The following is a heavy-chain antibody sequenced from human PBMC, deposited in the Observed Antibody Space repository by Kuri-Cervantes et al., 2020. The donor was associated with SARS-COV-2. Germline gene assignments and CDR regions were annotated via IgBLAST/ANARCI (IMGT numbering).Heavy chain of an antibody. D-gene: IGHD2-2*01. CDR2: ISYDGSNK. CDR1: GFTFSSYA. CDR3: ARDLHCSSTSCYSPWFDP. V-gene: IGHV3-30-3*01. J-gene: IGHJ5*02. Sequence: GESLKISCAAYGFTFSSYAMHWVRQAPGKGLEWVAVISYDGSNKYYADSVKGRFTISRDNSKNTLYLQMNSLRAEDTAVYYCARDLHCSSTSCYSPWFDPWGQGTLVTVSS.